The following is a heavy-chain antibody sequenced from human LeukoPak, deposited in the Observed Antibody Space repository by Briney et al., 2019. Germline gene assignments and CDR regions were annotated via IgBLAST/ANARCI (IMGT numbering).Heavy chain of an antibody. CDR2: IYYSGST. Sequence: SETLSLTCTVSGGSISSYYWSWIRQPPGKGLEWIGYIYYSGSTNYNPSLKSRVTISVDTSKNQFSLKLSSVTAADTAVYYCARGAYYYYYGMDVWGQGTTVTVSS. CDR1: GGSISSYY. CDR3: ARGAYYYYYGMDV. V-gene: IGHV4-59*01. J-gene: IGHJ6*02.